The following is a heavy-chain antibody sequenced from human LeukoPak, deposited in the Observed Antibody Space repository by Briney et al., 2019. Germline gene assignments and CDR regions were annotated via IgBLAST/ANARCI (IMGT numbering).Heavy chain of an antibody. Sequence: GGSLRLSCAASGFTFNNYGMHWVRQAPGKGLEWVAFIRFDGTNKYYADSVKGRFTVSRDNSKNTLYLQMNSLRAEDTAVYYCAKDAYGSGTYYYYMDVWGKGTTVTVSS. D-gene: IGHD3-10*01. CDR2: IRFDGTNK. CDR3: AKDAYGSGTYYYYMDV. J-gene: IGHJ6*03. V-gene: IGHV3-30*02. CDR1: GFTFNNYG.